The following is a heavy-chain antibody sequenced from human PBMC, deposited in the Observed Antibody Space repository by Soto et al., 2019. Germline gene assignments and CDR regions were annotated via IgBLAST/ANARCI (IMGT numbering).Heavy chain of an antibody. D-gene: IGHD3-10*01. Sequence: GGSLRLSCAASGFTFSSYAMHWVRQAPGKGLEWVAVISYDGSNKYYADSVKGRFTISRDNSKNTLYLQMNSLRAEDTAVYYCAREGITMVRGVIITLYYYGMDVWGQGTTVTVSS. CDR2: ISYDGSNK. CDR3: AREGITMVRGVIITLYYYGMDV. CDR1: GFTFSSYA. V-gene: IGHV3-30-3*01. J-gene: IGHJ6*02.